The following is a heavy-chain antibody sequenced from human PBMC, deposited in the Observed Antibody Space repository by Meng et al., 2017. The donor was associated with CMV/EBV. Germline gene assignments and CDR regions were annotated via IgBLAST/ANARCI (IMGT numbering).Heavy chain of an antibody. CDR3: ARGEDFWSGYYRFDY. Sequence: GESLKIPRSASGFTFSSYSMNWVRQAPGKGLEWVSSISSSSSYIYYADSVKGRFTISRDNAKNSLYLQMNSLRAEDTAVYYCARGEDFWSGYYRFDYWGQGTLVTVSS. V-gene: IGHV3-21*01. J-gene: IGHJ4*02. CDR1: GFTFSSYS. CDR2: ISSSSSYI. D-gene: IGHD3-3*01.